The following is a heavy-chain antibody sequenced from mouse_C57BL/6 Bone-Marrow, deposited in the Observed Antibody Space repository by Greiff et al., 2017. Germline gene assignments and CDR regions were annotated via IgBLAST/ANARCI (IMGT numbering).Heavy chain of an antibody. CDR1: GFTFSDYY. CDR3: AREEDGYYRYFDY. V-gene: IGHV5-16*01. Sequence: EVKLVESEGGLVQPGSSMKLSCTASGFTFSDYYMAWVRQVPEKGLEWVANINYDGSSTYYLDSLKSRFIISRDNAKNILYLQMSSLKSEDTATYYCAREEDGYYRYFDYWGQGTTLTVSS. D-gene: IGHD2-3*01. J-gene: IGHJ2*01. CDR2: INYDGSST.